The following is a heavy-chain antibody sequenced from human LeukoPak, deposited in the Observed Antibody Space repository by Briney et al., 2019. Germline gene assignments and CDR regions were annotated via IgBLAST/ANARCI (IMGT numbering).Heavy chain of an antibody. D-gene: IGHD3-16*02. CDR3: ARGVVWGSYRHFDY. CDR2: IYYSGST. Sequence: PSETLSLTCTVSGGSISSYYWSWIRQPPGKGLEWIGYIYYSGSTSYNPSLKSRVTISVDTSKNQFSLKLSSVTAADTAVYYCARGVVWGSYRHFDYWGQGTPVTVSS. J-gene: IGHJ4*02. V-gene: IGHV4-59*01. CDR1: GGSISSYY.